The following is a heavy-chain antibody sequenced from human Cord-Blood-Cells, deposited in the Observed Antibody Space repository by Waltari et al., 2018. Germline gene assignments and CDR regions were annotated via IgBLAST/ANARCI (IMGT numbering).Heavy chain of an antibody. V-gene: IGHV1-69*01. CDR2: SIPIVGTA. CDR3: ARDLGYYGSGSYWYFDL. Sequence: QVQLVQSGAEVKKPGSSVKVSCKASGGTFSSYAISWVRQAPGQGLEWMGGSIPIVGTANYEKKCQGRVTITADESTSTAYMELSSLRSEDTAVYYCARDLGYYGSGSYWYFDLWGRGTLVTVSS. J-gene: IGHJ2*01. CDR1: GGTFSSYA. D-gene: IGHD3-10*01.